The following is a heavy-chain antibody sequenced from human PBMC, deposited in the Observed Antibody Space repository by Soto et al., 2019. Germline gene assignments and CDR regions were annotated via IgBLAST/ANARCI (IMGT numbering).Heavy chain of an antibody. CDR1: GGSINSYY. V-gene: IGHV4-59*08. D-gene: IGHD2-2*01. Sequence: SETLSLTCTVSGGSINSYYWSWIRQSPEKGLEWIGYIFSSGSTNYNPSLKSRVTISVDTSKNQFSLKLSSVTAADTAVYYCARQYCSSTRCYQYFDYWGQGTLVTVSS. J-gene: IGHJ4*02. CDR3: ARQYCSSTRCYQYFDY. CDR2: IFSSGST.